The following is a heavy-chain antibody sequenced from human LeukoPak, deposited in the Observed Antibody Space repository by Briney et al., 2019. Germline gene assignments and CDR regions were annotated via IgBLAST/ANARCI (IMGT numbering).Heavy chain of an antibody. CDR2: MNPNSGNT. Sequence: GASVKVSCKASGYTFTSYDINWVRQATGQGLEWMGWMNPNSGNTGYAQKFQGRVTITRNTSISTAYMELSGLRSEDTAVYYCAREGRDSSGYYYLYAFDIWGQGTMVTVSS. J-gene: IGHJ3*02. D-gene: IGHD3-22*01. CDR1: GYTFTSYD. CDR3: AREGRDSSGYYYLYAFDI. V-gene: IGHV1-8*03.